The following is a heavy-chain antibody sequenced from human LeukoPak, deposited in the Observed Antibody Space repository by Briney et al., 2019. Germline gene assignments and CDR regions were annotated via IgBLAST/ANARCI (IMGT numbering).Heavy chain of an antibody. CDR2: ISYDGSNK. D-gene: IGHD3-9*01. CDR1: GFTISSYA. J-gene: IGHJ4*02. CDR3: ARAGYFELDDNLDY. Sequence: PGGSLRLSCAASGFTISSYAMHWVRQAPGKGLEWVAVISYDGSNKYYADSVKGRFTISRDNSKNTLYLQMNSLRAEDTAVYYCARAGYFELDDNLDYWGQGTLVTVSS. V-gene: IGHV3-30-3*01.